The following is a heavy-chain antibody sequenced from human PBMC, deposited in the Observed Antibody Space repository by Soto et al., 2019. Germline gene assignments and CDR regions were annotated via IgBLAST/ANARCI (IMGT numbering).Heavy chain of an antibody. CDR1: GFTFSSYS. Sequence: EVQLVESGGGLVQPGGSLRLSCAASGFTFSSYSMNWVRQAPGKGLEWVSYISSSSSNIYYADSVKGRFTISRDNTKNSLYLQMNSLRAEDTAVYYCASEGGKYNGFDPWGQGTLVTVSS. CDR3: ASEGGKYNGFDP. D-gene: IGHD3-16*01. J-gene: IGHJ5*02. CDR2: ISSSSSNI. V-gene: IGHV3-48*01.